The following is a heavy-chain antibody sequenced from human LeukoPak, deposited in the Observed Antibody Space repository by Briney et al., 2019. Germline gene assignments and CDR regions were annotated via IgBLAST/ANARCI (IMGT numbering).Heavy chain of an antibody. CDR1: GYSFTSYW. Sequence: GESLKISCKGSGYSFTSYWIGWVRQMPGKGLEWMGIIYPGDSDTRYSPSFQGQVTISADKSISTAYLQWSSLKASDTAMHYCARHEGPRYCSGGSCFEFDYWGQGTLVTVSS. D-gene: IGHD2-15*01. CDR3: ARHEGPRYCSGGSCFEFDY. V-gene: IGHV5-51*01. J-gene: IGHJ4*02. CDR2: IYPGDSDT.